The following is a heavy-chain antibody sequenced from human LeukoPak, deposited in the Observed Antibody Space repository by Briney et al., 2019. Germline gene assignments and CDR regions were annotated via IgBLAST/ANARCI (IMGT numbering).Heavy chain of an antibody. CDR1: GGSISRSSYY. J-gene: IGHJ4*02. CDR3: ARGHSGSQGY. D-gene: IGHD1-26*01. Sequence: SETLSLTCTVSGGSISRSSYYWGWIRQPPGKGLEWIGYIHYSGGITYYNPSLKSRVTISVDTSKNQFSLSLSSVTAADTAVYYCARGHSGSQGYWGQGTLVTVSS. CDR2: IHYSGGIT. V-gene: IGHV4-61*05.